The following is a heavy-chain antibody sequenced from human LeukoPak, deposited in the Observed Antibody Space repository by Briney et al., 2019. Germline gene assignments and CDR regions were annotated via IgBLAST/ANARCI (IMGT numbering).Heavy chain of an antibody. D-gene: IGHD4-17*01. CDR2: INSRGNYI. J-gene: IGHJ4*02. V-gene: IGHV3-21*01. Sequence: GESLRLSCAASGFDFSIYGMSWVRQAPGKGLEWVSSINSRGNYIYYSDSLKGRFTISRDNARSSLYLQMSSLRAEDTAVYYCARDGRRMDGDFIFDYWGQGTLVTVSS. CDR3: ARDGRRMDGDFIFDY. CDR1: GFDFSIYG.